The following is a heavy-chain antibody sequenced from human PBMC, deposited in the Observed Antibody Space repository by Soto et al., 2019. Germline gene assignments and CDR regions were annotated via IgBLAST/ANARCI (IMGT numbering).Heavy chain of an antibody. V-gene: IGHV4-30-4*01. CDR1: GGSISSGDYY. D-gene: IGHD3-3*01. CDR2: IYYSGSP. Sequence: QVQLQESGPGLVKPSQTLSLTCTVSGGSISSGDYYWSWIRQPPGKGLEWIGYIYYSGSPYYNPSLRSRLSISVDPSKNQVSLKLSSVTAADTAGYYWASGRVDFGGGWLDSCGQGTLVTVSS. CDR3: ASGRVDFGGGWLDS. J-gene: IGHJ4*02.